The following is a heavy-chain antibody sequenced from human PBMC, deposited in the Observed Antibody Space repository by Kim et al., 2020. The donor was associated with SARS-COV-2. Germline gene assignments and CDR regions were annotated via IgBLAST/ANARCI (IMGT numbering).Heavy chain of an antibody. D-gene: IGHD3-10*01. V-gene: IGHV3-23*01. CDR3: AKDHGEL. Sequence: GSGTSTYYADSVKGRFTISRDNSKNTLDLQMNSLRAEDTAVYYCAKDHGELGGQGTLVTVSS. J-gene: IGHJ4*02. CDR2: GSGTST.